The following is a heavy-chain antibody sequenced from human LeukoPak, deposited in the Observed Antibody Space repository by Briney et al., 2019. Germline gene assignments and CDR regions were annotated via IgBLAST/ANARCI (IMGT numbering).Heavy chain of an antibody. J-gene: IGHJ4*02. CDR2: INAGNGNT. V-gene: IGHV1-3*01. Sequence: ASVKVSCKASGYTFTSYAMHWVRQAPRQRLEWMGWINAGNGNTKYSQKFQGRVTITRDTSASTAYMELSSLRSEDTAVYYCARDLGYSYGYVHYWGQGTLVTVSS. CDR3: ARDLGYSYGYVHY. CDR1: GYTFTSYA. D-gene: IGHD5-18*01.